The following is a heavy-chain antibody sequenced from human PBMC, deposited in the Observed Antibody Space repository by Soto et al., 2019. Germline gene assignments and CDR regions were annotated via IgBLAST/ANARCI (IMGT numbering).Heavy chain of an antibody. CDR1: AGSFSGYY. Sequence: VQLQQWGAGLLKPSETLSLTCAVYAGSFSGYYWSWIRQPPGKGLEWLGEINHSGSTNYNPSLKSRVTISVETSKNQFSLRRSSVTAADTAVYYCARGGAVGVRGVRVLTYYFDYWGQGTLVTVSS. D-gene: IGHD3-10*01. J-gene: IGHJ4*02. V-gene: IGHV4-34*01. CDR2: INHSGST. CDR3: ARGGAVGVRGVRVLTYYFDY.